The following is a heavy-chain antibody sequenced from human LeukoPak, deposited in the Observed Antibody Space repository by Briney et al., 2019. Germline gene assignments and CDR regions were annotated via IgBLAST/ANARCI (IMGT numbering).Heavy chain of an antibody. V-gene: IGHV4-38-2*02. J-gene: IGHJ5*02. CDR3: TMLSHVAGATKISWFDP. CDR1: AYSISDGFL. CDR2: IYHSGTT. D-gene: IGHD1-26*01. Sequence: SETLSLTCTVSAYSISDGFLWGWIRQPPGKGLEWIASIYHSGTTYYNPSLKSRVTASVDTSKNQFSLRLRSATAADTAVYCCTMLSHVAGATKISWFDPWGQGTLVTVSS.